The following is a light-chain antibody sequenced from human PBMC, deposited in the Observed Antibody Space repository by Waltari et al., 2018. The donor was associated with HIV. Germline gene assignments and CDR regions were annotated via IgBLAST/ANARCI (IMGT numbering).Light chain of an antibody. CDR2: EIN. V-gene: IGLV2-23*02. CDR1: SSDVSTYKL. Sequence: QSALTQPASVSGSPGQSITISCNETSSDVSTYKLVSWYQQHPGKGPKLRIYEINKRPSGFSNRFSGSKSGNMASLTISGLQAEDEAFYHCCSYAGRSTFVLFGGGTKLTVL. CDR3: CSYAGRSTFVL. J-gene: IGLJ2*01.